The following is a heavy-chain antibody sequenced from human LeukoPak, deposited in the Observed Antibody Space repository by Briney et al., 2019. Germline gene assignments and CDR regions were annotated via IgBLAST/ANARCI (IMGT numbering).Heavy chain of an antibody. D-gene: IGHD5-24*01. J-gene: IGHJ4*02. CDR2: IYYSGST. CDR1: GGSISSSSYY. CDR3: ARWGRWLQLGEY. V-gene: IGHV4-39*01. Sequence: SETLSLTCTVSGGSISSSSYYWGWIRQPPGKGLEWIGSIYYSGSTYYNPSLKSRVTISVDTPKNQFSLKLSSVTAADTAVYYCARWGRWLQLGEYWGQGTLVTVSS.